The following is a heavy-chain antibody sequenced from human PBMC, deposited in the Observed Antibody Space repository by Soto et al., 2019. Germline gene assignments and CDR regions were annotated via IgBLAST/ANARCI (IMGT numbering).Heavy chain of an antibody. CDR2: IYYSGST. V-gene: IGHV4-59*08. D-gene: IGHD1-26*01. CDR3: ASLAGNYFQAFDI. Sequence: QVQLQESGPGLVKPSETLSLSCTVSGGSISPNYWSWIRQPPGKGLEWIGYIYYSGSTTYNPSLKSRVTISVDTSKNQFSLKLNSVTAADTAVYYCASLAGNYFQAFDIWGQGTIVTVSS. J-gene: IGHJ3*02. CDR1: GGSISPNY.